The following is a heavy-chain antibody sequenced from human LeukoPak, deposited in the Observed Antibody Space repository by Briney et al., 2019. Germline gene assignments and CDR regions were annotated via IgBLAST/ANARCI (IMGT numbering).Heavy chain of an antibody. J-gene: IGHJ1*01. Sequence: PGGSLRLSCAASGFSFSDYSMSWVRQGPGKGLEWVSYISGSSGTIYYADSVKGRFTISRDKAKNSLYLQMNSLRDEDTAVYYCARGLYGSGGTFQRWGQGTLVTVSS. CDR2: ISGSSGTI. CDR3: ARGLYGSGGTFQR. D-gene: IGHD3-10*01. CDR1: GFSFSDYS. V-gene: IGHV3-48*02.